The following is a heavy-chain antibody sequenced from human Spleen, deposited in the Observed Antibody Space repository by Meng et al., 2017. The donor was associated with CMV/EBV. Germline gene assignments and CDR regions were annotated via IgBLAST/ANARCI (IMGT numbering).Heavy chain of an antibody. D-gene: IGHD3-10*01. CDR3: AKAYYYGSGSSSPFDY. Sequence: FTFSIYAMAWVRQAPGKGLEWVSAISGSGGSTYYADSVKGRFTISRDNSKNTLYLQMNSLRAEDTAVYYCAKAYYYGSGSSSPFDYWGQGTLVTVSS. J-gene: IGHJ4*02. CDR1: FTFSIYA. V-gene: IGHV3-23*01. CDR2: ISGSGGST.